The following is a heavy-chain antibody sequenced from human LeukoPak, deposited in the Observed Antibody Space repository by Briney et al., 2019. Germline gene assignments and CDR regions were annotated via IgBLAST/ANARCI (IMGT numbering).Heavy chain of an antibody. CDR2: MNPNSGNT. V-gene: IGHV1-8*01. Sequence: ASVKVSCKASGYTFTSYDINWVRQATGQGLECMGWMNPNSGNTGYAQKFQGRVTMTRNTSISTAYMELSSLRSEDTAVYYCARALYSYGLIDPWGQGTLVTVSS. CDR1: GYTFTSYD. CDR3: ARALYSYGLIDP. J-gene: IGHJ5*02. D-gene: IGHD5-18*01.